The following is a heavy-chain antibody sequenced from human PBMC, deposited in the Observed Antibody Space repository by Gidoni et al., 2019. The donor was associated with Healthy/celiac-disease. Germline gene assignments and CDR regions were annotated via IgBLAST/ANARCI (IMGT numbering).Heavy chain of an antibody. CDR2: ISYDGSNK. CDR3: ARAIVVVAIDY. CDR1: GFTFSSYA. J-gene: IGHJ4*02. D-gene: IGHD2-21*01. V-gene: IGHV3-30-3*01. Sequence: QVQLVESAGGVVQPGRSLRLSCAASGFTFSSYAMHWVRPAPGKGLEWVAVISYDGSNKYYADSVKGRFTISRDNSKNTLYLQMNSLRAEDTAVYYCARAIVVVAIDYWGQGTLVTVSS.